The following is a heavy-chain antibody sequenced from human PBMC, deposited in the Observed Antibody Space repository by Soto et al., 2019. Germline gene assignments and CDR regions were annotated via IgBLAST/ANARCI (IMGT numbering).Heavy chain of an antibody. D-gene: IGHD1-26*01. Sequence: EVQLVESGGGLVQPGGSLRLSCAVSGFTFSSSEMYWVRQAPGKGLEWISYIHPSGQPIFYADSVKGRFTISRDNAKNSLFLQINSLRAEDTAVDYCARRASRWGQGTMVTVSS. CDR1: GFTFSSSE. CDR3: ARRASR. V-gene: IGHV3-48*03. J-gene: IGHJ3*01. CDR2: IHPSGQPI.